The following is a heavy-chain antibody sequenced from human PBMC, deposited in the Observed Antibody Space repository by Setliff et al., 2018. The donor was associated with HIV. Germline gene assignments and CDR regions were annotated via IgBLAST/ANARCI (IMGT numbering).Heavy chain of an antibody. V-gene: IGHV3-21*01. CDR3: APRYSSGWGPLEY. CDR2: ISHSNRDV. D-gene: IGHD6-19*01. Sequence: PGGSLRLSCVVSGFTLSTNTLNWNWVRQAPGKGLEWVSSISHSNRDVNYADSVKGRFTISRDNAKNSLYLQMDSLRGEDTAVYYCAPRYSSGWGPLEYWGQGTLVTVSS. CDR1: GFTLSTNT. J-gene: IGHJ4*02.